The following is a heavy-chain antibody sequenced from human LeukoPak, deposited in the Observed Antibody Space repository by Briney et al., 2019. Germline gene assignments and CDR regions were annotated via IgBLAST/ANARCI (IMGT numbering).Heavy chain of an antibody. CDR1: GFTFSSYG. J-gene: IGHJ6*02. CDR2: ISYDGSDK. CDR3: AKRHYDSSGYLGNYYYYGMDV. D-gene: IGHD3-22*01. V-gene: IGHV3-30*18. Sequence: QPGGSLRLSCAASGFTFSSYGMHWVRQAPGKGLEWVAVISYDGSDKYYADSVKGRFTISRDNSKNTLYLQMNSLRAGDTAVYYCAKRHYDSSGYLGNYYYYGMDVWGQGTTVTVSS.